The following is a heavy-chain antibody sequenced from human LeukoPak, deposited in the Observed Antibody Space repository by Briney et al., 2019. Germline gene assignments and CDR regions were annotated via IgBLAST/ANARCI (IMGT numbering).Heavy chain of an antibody. Sequence: GGSLRLSCAASGFTFSSYAMHWVRQAPGKGLEGVAVISYDGSNKYYADSVKGRFTISRDNSKNTLYLQMNSLRAEDTAVYYCARDSRGYSYGSDFDYWGQGTLVTVSS. V-gene: IGHV3-30*04. D-gene: IGHD5-18*01. CDR2: ISYDGSNK. J-gene: IGHJ4*02. CDR1: GFTFSSYA. CDR3: ARDSRGYSYGSDFDY.